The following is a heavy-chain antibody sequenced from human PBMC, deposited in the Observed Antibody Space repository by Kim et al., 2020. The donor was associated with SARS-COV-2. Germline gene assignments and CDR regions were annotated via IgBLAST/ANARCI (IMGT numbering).Heavy chain of an antibody. CDR3: TKDKLLGGADY. CDR1: GFTFETYA. V-gene: IGHV3-9*01. J-gene: IGHJ4*02. CDR2: LSLDSDKI. D-gene: IGHD3-10*01. Sequence: GGSLRLSCAASGFTFETYAVHWVRQAPGKGLEWVAGLSLDSDKIRYADPVKGRFSISRDNAKNSVYLQMNSLRAEDTALYYCTKDKLLGGADYWGRGTL.